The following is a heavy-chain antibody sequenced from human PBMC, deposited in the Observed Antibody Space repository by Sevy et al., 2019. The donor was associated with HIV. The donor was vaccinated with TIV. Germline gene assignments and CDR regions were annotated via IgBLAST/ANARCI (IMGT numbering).Heavy chain of an antibody. CDR2: INPSGGST. V-gene: IGHV1-46*01. Sequence: ASVKVSCKASGYTFTSYYMHWVRQAPGQGLEWMGIINPSGGSTSYAQKFQGRVTMTRDTSTSTVYMELSSLRSEDTGVYYCARVGDLCSTSCYYGLRFGGLRVESGWFDPWGQGTLVTVSS. CDR1: GYTFTSYY. CDR3: ARVGDLCSTSCYYGLRFGGLRVESGWFDP. J-gene: IGHJ5*02. D-gene: IGHD2-2*01.